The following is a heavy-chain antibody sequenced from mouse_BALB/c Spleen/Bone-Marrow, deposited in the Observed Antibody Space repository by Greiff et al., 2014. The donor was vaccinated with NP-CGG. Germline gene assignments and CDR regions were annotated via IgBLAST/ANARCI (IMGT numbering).Heavy chain of an antibody. CDR3: TRLYGSTYVAYGMDY. J-gene: IGHJ4*01. D-gene: IGHD1-1*01. CDR1: GYTFTSYW. Sequence: QVQLQQSGAELVRPGVSVKLSCKASGYTFTSYWINWVKQRPGQGLEWIGNIYPSDSYTNYNQKFKDKATLTVDKSLSTAYMQLSSPTSEDSAVYYCTRLYGSTYVAYGMDYWGQGPSVTVSS. CDR2: IYPSDSYT. V-gene: IGHV1-69*02.